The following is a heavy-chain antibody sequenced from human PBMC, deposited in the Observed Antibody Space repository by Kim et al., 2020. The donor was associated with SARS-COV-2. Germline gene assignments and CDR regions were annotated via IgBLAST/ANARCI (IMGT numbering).Heavy chain of an antibody. V-gene: IGHV3-33*05. D-gene: IGHD2-2*01. CDR2: ISYDGSNK. J-gene: IGHJ4*02. CDR3: AREGGYCSSTSCYAQGTFDY. Sequence: GGSLRLSCAASGFTFSSYGMHWVRQAPGKGLEWVAVISYDGSNKYYADSVKGRFTISRDNSKNTLYLQMNSLRAEDTAVYYCAREGGYCSSTSCYAQGTFDYWGQGTLVTVSS. CDR1: GFTFSSYG.